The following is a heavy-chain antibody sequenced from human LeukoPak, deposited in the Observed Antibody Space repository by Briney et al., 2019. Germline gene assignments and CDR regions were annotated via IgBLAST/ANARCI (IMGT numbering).Heavy chain of an antibody. V-gene: IGHV3-9*01. CDR2: VGVTNDYV. CDR3: VKAGTGYCTGGKCYRPFDF. CDR1: GFSFSDSA. D-gene: IGHD2-8*02. Sequence: GRSLRLSCAASGFSFSDSAMHWVRQAPGKGLEWVSGVGVTNDYVAYADSVKGRFSISRDNAKNSLYLQMNSLRAEDTALYHCVKAGTGYCTGGKCYRPFDFCGQGALVTVSS. J-gene: IGHJ4*02.